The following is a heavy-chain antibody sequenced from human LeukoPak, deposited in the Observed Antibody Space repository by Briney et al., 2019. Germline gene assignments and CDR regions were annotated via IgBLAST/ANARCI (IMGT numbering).Heavy chain of an antibody. D-gene: IGHD3-16*01. CDR1: AYTFTSYY. CDR2: INPSGGST. J-gene: IGHJ4*02. CDR3: ARGLTGLRDYVPAGRLNNDY. Sequence: GASVKVSCKASAYTFTSYYMHWVRQAPGQGREWMGMINPSGGSTRYAQKFQGRVTMTRERATSTVYMEVRRVRDEETAVYYCARGLTGLRDYVPAGRLNNDYWGQGTLVTVSS. V-gene: IGHV1-46*01.